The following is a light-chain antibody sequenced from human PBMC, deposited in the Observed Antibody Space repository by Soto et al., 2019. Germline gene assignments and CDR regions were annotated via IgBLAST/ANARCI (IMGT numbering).Light chain of an antibody. V-gene: IGKV2-28*01. CDR1: QSLLHSNGYNC. CDR2: FGS. J-gene: IGKJ4*01. CDR3: MQALQTPLT. Sequence: DIVMTQSPLSLPVTPGEPASISCRSSQSLLHSNGYNCLDWYLQKPGQSPQLLIYFGSNRAFGVPDRFSGSGSGTEFTLKISRVEAEDVGVYYCMQALQTPLTVGGGTKVEIK.